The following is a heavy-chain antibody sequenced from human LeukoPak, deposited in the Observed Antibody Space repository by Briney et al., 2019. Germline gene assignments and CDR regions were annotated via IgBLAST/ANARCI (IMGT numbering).Heavy chain of an antibody. CDR1: GLTFSSYM. CDR2: ISSSSSYI. Sequence: GGSLRLSCAASGLTFSSYMMNWVRQAPGKGLEWVSSISSSSSYIYYADSVKGRFTISRDNAKNSLYLQMNSLRAEDTAVYYCARLDSGSYYTAIDYWGQGTLVTVSS. CDR3: ARLDSGSYYTAIDY. D-gene: IGHD1-26*01. J-gene: IGHJ4*02. V-gene: IGHV3-21*01.